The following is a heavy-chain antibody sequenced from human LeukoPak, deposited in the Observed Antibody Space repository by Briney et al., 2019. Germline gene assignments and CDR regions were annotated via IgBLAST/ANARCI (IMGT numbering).Heavy chain of an antibody. J-gene: IGHJ3*02. CDR1: GFTFSAYS. CDR3: ARSVIAGAGYDAFDI. D-gene: IGHD6-19*01. V-gene: IGHV3-48*02. Sequence: PGGSLRLSCAASGFTFSAYSMNWVRQAPGKGLDWVSYISSRSFTIYYADSVKGRFTISRDNAKNSLYLEMNSLRDEDTAVYYCARSVIAGAGYDAFDIWGQGTVVTVSS. CDR2: ISSRSFTI.